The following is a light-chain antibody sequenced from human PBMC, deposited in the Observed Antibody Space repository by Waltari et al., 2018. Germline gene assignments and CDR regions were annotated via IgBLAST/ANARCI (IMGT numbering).Light chain of an antibody. Sequence: QSALTQPPSASGSAGQSVPISCSGAFKYVSWYQKHPGKSPKLLIYDVLKRPSGVTDRFSGSQSGDTATLTVSWVQFEDEAVYYCSSYAATNNLRNVFGTGTRLTVL. J-gene: IGLJ1*01. CDR3: SSYAATNNLRNV. CDR2: DVL. CDR1: AFKY. V-gene: IGLV2-8*01.